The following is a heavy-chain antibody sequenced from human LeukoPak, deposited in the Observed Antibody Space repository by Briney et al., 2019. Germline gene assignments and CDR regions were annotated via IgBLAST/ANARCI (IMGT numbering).Heavy chain of an antibody. CDR3: ARGGGSAATGLDY. J-gene: IGHJ4*02. CDR2: INANSGGT. D-gene: IGHD6-13*01. V-gene: IGHV1-2*02. CDR1: GYTFTGYY. Sequence: ASVKVSCKASGYTFTGYYMHWVRQAPGQGLEWMGWINANSGGTDYAQKFQDRVTMTRDTSISTAYMELSRLRSDDTAVYYCARGGGSAATGLDYWGQGTLVTVSS.